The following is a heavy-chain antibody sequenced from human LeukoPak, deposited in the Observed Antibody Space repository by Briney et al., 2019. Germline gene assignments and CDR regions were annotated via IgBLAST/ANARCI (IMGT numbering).Heavy chain of an antibody. CDR1: GFTVSSNF. D-gene: IGHD1-26*01. J-gene: IGHJ4*02. V-gene: IGHV3-66*01. CDR3: AREDAGGTYSFDY. CDR2: IYTSGIT. Sequence: GGSLRPSCAVSGFTVSSNFMSWVRQAPGKGPEWVSVIYTSGITYYADSVRGRFTISRDNSKNTLYLQMDSLTAEDTAVYYCAREDAGGTYSFDYWGQGTLVTVSS.